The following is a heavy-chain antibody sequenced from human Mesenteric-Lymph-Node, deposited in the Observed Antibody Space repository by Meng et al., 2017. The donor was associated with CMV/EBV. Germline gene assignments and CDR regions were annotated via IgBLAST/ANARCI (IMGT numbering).Heavy chain of an antibody. V-gene: IGHV3-21*01. CDR2: ISSSSSYI. Sequence: GESLKISCATSGFTFSGHWMTWVRQAPGKGLEWVSSISSSSSYIYYADSVKGRFTISRDNAKNSLYLQMNSLRAEDTAVYYCARDRDFYGMDVWGQGTTVTVSS. D-gene: IGHD3-3*01. J-gene: IGHJ6*02. CDR3: ARDRDFYGMDV. CDR1: GFTFSGHW.